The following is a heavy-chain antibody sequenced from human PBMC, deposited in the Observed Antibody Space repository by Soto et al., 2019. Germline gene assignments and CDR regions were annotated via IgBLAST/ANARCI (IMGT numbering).Heavy chain of an antibody. CDR2: ISSSSSYT. D-gene: IGHD3-10*01. CDR1: GFTFSDYY. J-gene: IGHJ4*02. CDR3: ARDRLLVRGVPDY. V-gene: IGHV3-11*05. Sequence: QVQLVESGGGLVKPGGSLRLSCAASGFTFSDYYMSWIRQAPGKGLEWVSYISSSSSYTNYADSVKGRFTISRDNAKNSLYLQMNSLRAEDTAVYYCARDRLLVRGVPDYGGQGTLVTVSS.